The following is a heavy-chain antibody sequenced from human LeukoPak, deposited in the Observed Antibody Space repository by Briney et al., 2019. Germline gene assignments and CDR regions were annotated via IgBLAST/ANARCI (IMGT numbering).Heavy chain of an antibody. CDR1: GGSISSGGYY. D-gene: IGHD6-19*01. V-gene: IGHV4-31*03. Sequence: SQTLSLTCTVSGGSISSGGYYWSWIRQHPGKGLEWIGYIYYSGSTYYNPSLKSRVTISVDTSKNQLSLKLSSVTAADTAVYYCARGSSGWYREHFDYWGQGTLVTVSS. CDR3: ARGSSGWYREHFDY. CDR2: IYYSGST. J-gene: IGHJ4*02.